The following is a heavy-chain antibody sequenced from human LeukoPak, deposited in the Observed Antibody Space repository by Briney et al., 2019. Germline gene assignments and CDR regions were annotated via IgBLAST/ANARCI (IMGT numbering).Heavy chain of an antibody. CDR1: GGALSGYA. CDR3: ARDPFGAYTGH. V-gene: IGHV1-69*06. D-gene: IGHD4-17*01. CDR2: TLPFFNST. Sequence: SVKVSCKPSGGALSGYALIWVRQAPGQGLEWMGRTLPFFNSTNYAQKFRDRVTFYADMSTNTVYTEMNSLTSDDTAMYYCARDPFGAYTGHWGQGTLVSVSS. J-gene: IGHJ4*02.